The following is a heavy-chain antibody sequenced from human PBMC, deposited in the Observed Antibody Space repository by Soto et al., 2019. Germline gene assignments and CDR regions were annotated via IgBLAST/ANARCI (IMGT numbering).Heavy chain of an antibody. D-gene: IGHD2-15*01. V-gene: IGHV1-18*01. CDR2: ISAYNGNT. CDR1: GYTFPSYG. J-gene: IGHJ5*02. Sequence: ASVKVSCKASGYTFPSYGISWVRQAPGQGLEWMGWISAYNGNTNYAQKLQGRVTMTTDTSTSTAYMELRSLRSDDTAVYYCAREPSRYCSGGSCYFNWFDPWGQGTLVTVSS. CDR3: AREPSRYCSGGSCYFNWFDP.